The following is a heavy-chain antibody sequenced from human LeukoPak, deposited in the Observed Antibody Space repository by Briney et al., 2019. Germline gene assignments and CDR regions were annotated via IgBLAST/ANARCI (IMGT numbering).Heavy chain of an antibody. CDR2: MRNDGSNK. J-gene: IGHJ1*01. V-gene: IGHV3-30*02. CDR3: AKANTGGGSNNLGYFHH. CDR1: GFTFSTYG. Sequence: PGGSLRLSCAASGFTFSTYGMHWVRQAPGKGLEWVAFMRNDGSNKYYADSVRGRFTISRDNSKNTVYLQMNSLKAEDTAVYYCAKANTGGGSNNLGYFHHWGQGTLVTVSS. D-gene: IGHD3-16*01.